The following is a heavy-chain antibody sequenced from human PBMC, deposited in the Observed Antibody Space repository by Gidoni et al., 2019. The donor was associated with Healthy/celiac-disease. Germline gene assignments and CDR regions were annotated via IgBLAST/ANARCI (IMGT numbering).Heavy chain of an antibody. CDR3: ARRSKPDYSNLIYYYYYGMDV. CDR1: GLTFSSYS. D-gene: IGHD4-4*01. V-gene: IGHV3-21*01. Sequence: EVQLVESGGGLVKPGWSLRLSCSAAGLTFSSYSTNRVRQAPGKGLEWVPSISSSSSYTYYADSVKGRFTISRDNAKNSLYLQMNSRRAEDTAVYYCARRSKPDYSNLIYYYYYGMDVWGQGTTVTVSS. CDR2: ISSSSSYT. J-gene: IGHJ6*02.